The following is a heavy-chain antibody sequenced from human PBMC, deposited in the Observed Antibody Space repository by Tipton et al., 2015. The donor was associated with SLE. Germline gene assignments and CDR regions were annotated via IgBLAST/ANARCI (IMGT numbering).Heavy chain of an antibody. CDR3: ARGRVDDIWGSYRPTSLDY. J-gene: IGHJ4*02. Sequence: TLSLTCTVSGVSISPNYWSWIRQPPGKGLEWIGDIHDNADVYHNASLKSRVTMSVDPSKNHLSLQLSAVTAADTAIYYCARGRVDDIWGSYRPTSLDYWGQGTLFIVSS. D-gene: IGHD3-16*02. V-gene: IGHV4-59*04. CDR2: IHDNADV. CDR1: GVSISPNY.